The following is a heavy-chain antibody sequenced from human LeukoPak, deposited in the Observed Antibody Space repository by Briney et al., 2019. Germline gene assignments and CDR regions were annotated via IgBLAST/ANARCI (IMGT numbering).Heavy chain of an antibody. CDR2: VKSKSAGETT. Sequence: GGSLRLSCAASGFSISNDWMSWVRQAPGKGLEWVARVKSKSAGETTDYAAPVKGRFTISRDDSKNTLDLQMKRLKTTDTSVCYCTLIQGWGSGSYYRDFWGQKTVVSVSS. CDR3: TLIQGWGSGSYYRDF. J-gene: IGHJ4*02. D-gene: IGHD3-10*01. V-gene: IGHV3-15*01. CDR1: GFSISNDW.